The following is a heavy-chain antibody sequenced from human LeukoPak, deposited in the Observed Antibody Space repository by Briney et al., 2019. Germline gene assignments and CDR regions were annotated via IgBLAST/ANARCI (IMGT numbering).Heavy chain of an antibody. CDR2: ISYTGTT. V-gene: IGHV4-59*01. CDR1: GDSISSYH. J-gene: IGHJ4*02. Sequence: SETLSLTCTVSGDSISSYHWNWIRQPPGKGLEYIGHISYTGTTNYNPSLKSRVTISLDTSKNQISLKLNSVTAADTAVYYCARGRQYLNPFDSWGQGTLVTVSS. CDR3: ARGRQYLNPFDS. D-gene: IGHD2/OR15-2a*01.